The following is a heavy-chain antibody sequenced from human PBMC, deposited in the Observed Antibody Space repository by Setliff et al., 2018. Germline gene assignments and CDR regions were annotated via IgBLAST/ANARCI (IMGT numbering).Heavy chain of an antibody. CDR1: GGSFDTYY. Sequence: SETLSLTCNVYGGSFDTYYWSWIRQPPGKGLEWFGEINHSGSGDYNPSFKGRVTISVDTSKKQFSLTLTSVTAADTALYYCRQAVVGRAVFDIWGQGTVVTVSS. D-gene: IGHD1-1*01. CDR3: RQAVVGRAVFDI. V-gene: IGHV4-34*01. J-gene: IGHJ3*02. CDR2: INHSGSG.